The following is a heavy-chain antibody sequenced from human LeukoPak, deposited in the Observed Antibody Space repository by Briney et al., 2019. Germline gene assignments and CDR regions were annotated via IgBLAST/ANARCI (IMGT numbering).Heavy chain of an antibody. CDR1: GFIFSTYG. J-gene: IGHJ4*02. CDR3: ARRTYYYDSSGYYYFDY. Sequence: GGSLRLSCAASGFIFSTYGMHWVRQAPGKGLEWVAVMSYDGSNKYYADSVKGRFTISRDNSKNTLYLQMNSLRAEDTAVYYCARRTYYYDSSGYYYFDYWGQGTLVTVSS. CDR2: MSYDGSNK. V-gene: IGHV3-30*03. D-gene: IGHD3-22*01.